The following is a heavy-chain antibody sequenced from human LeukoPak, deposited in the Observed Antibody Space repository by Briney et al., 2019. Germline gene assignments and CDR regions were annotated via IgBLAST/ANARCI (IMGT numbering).Heavy chain of an antibody. CDR2: ISSSSSYI. Sequence: PGGSLRLSCAASGFTFSSYSMNWVRQAPGKGPEWVSSISSSSSYICYADSVKGRFTISRDNAKNSLYLQMNSLRAEDTAVYYCARDPKTYYYDSSGYPVYWGQGTLVTVSS. CDR1: GFTFSSYS. D-gene: IGHD3-22*01. J-gene: IGHJ4*02. V-gene: IGHV3-21*01. CDR3: ARDPKTYYYDSSGYPVY.